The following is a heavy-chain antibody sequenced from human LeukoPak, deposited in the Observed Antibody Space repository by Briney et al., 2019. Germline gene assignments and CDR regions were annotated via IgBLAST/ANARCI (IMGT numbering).Heavy chain of an antibody. D-gene: IGHD1-26*01. J-gene: IGHJ4*02. CDR1: GGSISSSSYY. CDR2: IYYSGST. CDR3: ARIDLLVLIDY. Sequence: SEALSLTCTVSGGSISSSSYYWGWIRQPPGKGLEWIGSIYYSGSTYYNPSLKSRVTISVDTSKNQFSLKLSSVTAADTAVYYCARIDLLVLIDYWGQGTLVTVSS. V-gene: IGHV4-39*01.